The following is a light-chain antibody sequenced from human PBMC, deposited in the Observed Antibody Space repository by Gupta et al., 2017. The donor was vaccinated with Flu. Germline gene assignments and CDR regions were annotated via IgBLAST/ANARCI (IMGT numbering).Light chain of an antibody. CDR1: QSLSSSF. J-gene: IGKJ2*01. CDR3: QQYESSYT. CDR2: AAS. V-gene: IGKV3-20*01. Sequence: EIVLTQSPGTLSLSPGERGTLSCRASQSLSSSFFACFQQRPGQAPRLLIYAASRRATGIPHRFSGSGSGTEFTLTISRLEPEDFAVYYCQQYESSYTFGQGTKVE.